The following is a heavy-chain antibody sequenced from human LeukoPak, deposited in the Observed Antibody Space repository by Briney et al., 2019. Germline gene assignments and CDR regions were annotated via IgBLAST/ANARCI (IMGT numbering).Heavy chain of an antibody. J-gene: IGHJ5*02. D-gene: IGHD6-19*01. CDR2: ISSSGSTM. V-gene: IGHV3-48*03. CDR1: GFTFSNYE. CDR3: ARELKGSGFDP. Sequence: PGGSLRLSCGASGFTFSNYEMNWVRQAPGKGLEWISYISSSGSTMDYADSVKGRFTISRDNAKNSLYLQMNSLRAGDTAVYYCARELKGSGFDPWGQGTLVTVSS.